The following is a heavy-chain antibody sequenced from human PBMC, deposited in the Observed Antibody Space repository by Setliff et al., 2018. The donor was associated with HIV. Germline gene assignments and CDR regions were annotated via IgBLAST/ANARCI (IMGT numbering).Heavy chain of an antibody. J-gene: IGHJ3*02. D-gene: IGHD2-2*01. Sequence: SVKVSCKASGGTFSSYDISWVRQAPGQGLEWMGRIIPVFGETNYAQKFQGRVTITADEFTSTAYMELSSLRSEDTAVYYCARGGRVVPAATGSNAYDIWGQGTKVTVSS. CDR1: GGTFSSYD. V-gene: IGHV1-69*13. CDR2: IIPVFGET. CDR3: ARGGRVVPAATGSNAYDI.